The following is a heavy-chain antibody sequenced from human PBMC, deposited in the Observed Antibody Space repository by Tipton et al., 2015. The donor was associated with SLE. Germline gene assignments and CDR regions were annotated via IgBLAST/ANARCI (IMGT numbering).Heavy chain of an antibody. D-gene: IGHD3-16*01. J-gene: IGHJ2*01. CDR2: IYTSGST. Sequence: TLSLTCTVSGGSISYYFWSWIRQPPGKGLEWIGYIYTSGSTNYNPSLKSRFTISVDTSKNQFSLNLSSVTAADTAVYYCARQGVDWYFDLWGRGTLVTVSS. CDR1: GGSISYYF. CDR3: ARQGVDWYFDL. V-gene: IGHV4-4*09.